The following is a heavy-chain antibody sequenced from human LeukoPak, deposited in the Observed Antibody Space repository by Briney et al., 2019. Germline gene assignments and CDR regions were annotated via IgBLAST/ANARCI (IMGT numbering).Heavy chain of an antibody. Sequence: ASVKVSCKASGYTFTHYHVSWVRQAPGQGLEWMGRTSAYNGNTDFAQSFQGRVILTTDTPTSTAYMELRSLRSDDTAVYYCARRDNFDWLLYWSQGTLVTVSS. CDR2: TSAYNGNT. D-gene: IGHD3-9*01. CDR1: GYTFTHYH. J-gene: IGHJ4*02. V-gene: IGHV1-18*01. CDR3: ARRDNFDWLLY.